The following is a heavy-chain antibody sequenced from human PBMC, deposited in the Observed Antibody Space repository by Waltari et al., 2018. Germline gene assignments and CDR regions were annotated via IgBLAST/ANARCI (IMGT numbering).Heavy chain of an antibody. D-gene: IGHD1-26*01. CDR2: ISGSGGST. J-gene: IGHJ4*02. V-gene: IGHV3-23*01. Sequence: EVQLLESGGGLVQPGGSLRLSCAASGFTFSSYAMRWVRQAPGKGLEWVSAISGSGGSTYYADSVKGRFTISRDNSKNTLYLQMNSLRAEDTAVYYCAKDEGGATTIFDYWGQGTLVTVSS. CDR3: AKDEGGATTIFDY. CDR1: GFTFSSYA.